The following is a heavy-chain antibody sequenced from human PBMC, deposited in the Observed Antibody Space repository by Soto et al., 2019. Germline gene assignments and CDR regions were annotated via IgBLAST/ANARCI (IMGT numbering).Heavy chain of an antibody. D-gene: IGHD6-13*01. CDR3: ARDWYVEDYYCGMDV. CDR2: IYYSGST. CDR1: GGSISSGGYY. V-gene: IGHV4-31*03. Sequence: QVQLQESGPGLVKPSQTLSLTCTVSGGSISSGGYYWSWIRQHPGKGLEWIGYIYYSGSTYYNPSLESRVTISVDTSKNQFSLKLSSVTAADTAVYYCARDWYVEDYYCGMDVWGQGTTVTVSS. J-gene: IGHJ6*02.